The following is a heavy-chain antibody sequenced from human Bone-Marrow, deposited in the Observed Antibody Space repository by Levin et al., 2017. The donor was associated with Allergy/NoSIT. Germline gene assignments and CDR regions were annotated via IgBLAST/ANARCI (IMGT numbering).Heavy chain of an antibody. J-gene: IGHJ4*02. CDR1: GFILSDYA. V-gene: IGHV3-30-3*01. CDR2: LSYDGINK. CDR3: ARDIWHSRGYFSGEYYFPD. D-gene: IGHD3-22*01. Sequence: GESLKISCVVSGFILSDYAVHWVRRAPGKGLEWVAVLSYDGINKYYGDSVKGRFTVSGDSATNTVYLQMDSLTTEDTALYYCARDIWHSRGYFSGEYYFPDWGQGTQVTVSS.